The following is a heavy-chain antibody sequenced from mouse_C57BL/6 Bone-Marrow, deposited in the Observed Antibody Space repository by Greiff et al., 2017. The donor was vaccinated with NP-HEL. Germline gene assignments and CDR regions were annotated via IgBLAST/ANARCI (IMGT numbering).Heavy chain of an antibody. CDR1: GYTFTSYW. CDR3: ASHYYGSSYGLAY. D-gene: IGHD1-1*01. V-gene: IGHV1-52*01. Sequence: QVQLQQPGAELVRPGSSVKLSCKASGYTFTSYWMHWVKQRPIQGLEWIGNIDPSDSETHYNQKFKDKATLTVDKSSSTAYMQLSSPTSEDSAVYYCASHYYGSSYGLAYWGQGTLVTVSA. J-gene: IGHJ3*01. CDR2: IDPSDSET.